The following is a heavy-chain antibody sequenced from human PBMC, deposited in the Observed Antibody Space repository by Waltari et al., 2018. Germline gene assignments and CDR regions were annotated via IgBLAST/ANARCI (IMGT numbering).Heavy chain of an antibody. CDR2: IAAAGHDT. J-gene: IGHJ4*02. D-gene: IGHD6-13*01. CDR3: AREVGSSWTYDF. V-gene: IGHV3-30*01. Sequence: QVQLVESGGGVVQPGRSLRLSCAASGFTFRNFPMHWVRQAPGKGVECVAVIAAAGHDTYYGDSVEGRFTVSRDNSRDTLFLEVNSLKTEDTGMYFCAREVGSSWTYDFWGPGTLVSVSS. CDR1: GFTFRNFP.